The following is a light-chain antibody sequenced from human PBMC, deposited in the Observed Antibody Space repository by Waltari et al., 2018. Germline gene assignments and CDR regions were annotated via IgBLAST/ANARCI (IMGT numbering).Light chain of an antibody. Sequence: DIQLTQSPSFLSASVRDSVTITCRASQGISTYLAWYQQKPGNAPKLLIYAAATLQSDIPSRFSGSGSGTEFTLTISSLQPEDFATYYCLHLNNFPLSFGGGTKVELK. V-gene: IGKV1-9*01. J-gene: IGKJ4*01. CDR2: AAA. CDR1: QGISTY. CDR3: LHLNNFPLS.